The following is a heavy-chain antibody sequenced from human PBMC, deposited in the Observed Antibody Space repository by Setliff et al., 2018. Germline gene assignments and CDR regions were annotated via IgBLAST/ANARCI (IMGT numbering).Heavy chain of an antibody. CDR3: ARGYDSGGWNY. D-gene: IGHD3-22*01. CDR2: IYPGDSDT. J-gene: IGHJ4*02. Sequence: PGESLKISCKGSGYRFTNYWIGWVRQMPGKGLEWMGIIYPGDSDTRYSPSLQGQVTFSADRSISTAHLQWDSLKASDTAMYYCARGYDSGGWNYWGQGTLVTVSS. CDR1: GYRFTNYW. V-gene: IGHV5-51*01.